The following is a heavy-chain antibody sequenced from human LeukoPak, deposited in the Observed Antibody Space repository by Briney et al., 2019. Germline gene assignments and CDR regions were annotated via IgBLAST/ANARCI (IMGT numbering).Heavy chain of an antibody. D-gene: IGHD3-22*01. J-gene: IGHJ4*02. V-gene: IGHV4-31*03. Sequence: SQTLSLTCTVSGGSISSGGYYWSWIRQHPGKGLEWFGYIYYSGSTYYNPSLKSRVTISVDTSKNQFSLKLSSVTAADTAVYYCARATTDYDSSGYYPDYFDYWGQGTLVTVSS. CDR3: ARATTDYDSSGYYPDYFDY. CDR2: IYYSGST. CDR1: GGSISSGGYY.